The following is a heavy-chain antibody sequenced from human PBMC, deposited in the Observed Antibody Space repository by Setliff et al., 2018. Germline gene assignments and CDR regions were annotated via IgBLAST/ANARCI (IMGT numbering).Heavy chain of an antibody. CDR2: IYHAGST. Sequence: SETLSLTCAVSGGSISSGDASWSWVRQPPGRDLEWIGYIYHAGSTYYNPSLESRVTISIDKPNKQFSLELRSLTAADTALYYCARGGGYGSGGSFHNASFDYWGQGMLVTVSS. D-gene: IGHD3-10*01. V-gene: IGHV4-30-2*01. CDR1: GGSISSGDAS. CDR3: ARGGGYGSGGSFHNASFDY. J-gene: IGHJ4*02.